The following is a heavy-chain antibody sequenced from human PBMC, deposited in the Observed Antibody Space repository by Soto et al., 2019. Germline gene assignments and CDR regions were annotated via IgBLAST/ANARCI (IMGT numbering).Heavy chain of an antibody. V-gene: IGHV4-34*01. CDR1: GGSFSGYY. CDR3: ARGVWDILTGYYNRTTFDY. J-gene: IGHJ4*01. CDR2: INHSGST. D-gene: IGHD3-9*01. Sequence: QVQLQQWGAGLLKPSETLSLTCAVYGGSFSGYYWSWICQPPGKGLEWIGEINHSGSTNYNPSLKSRVTISVDTSKNQFSLKLSSVTAADTAVYHCARGVWDILTGYYNRTTFDYWGHGTLVTVSS.